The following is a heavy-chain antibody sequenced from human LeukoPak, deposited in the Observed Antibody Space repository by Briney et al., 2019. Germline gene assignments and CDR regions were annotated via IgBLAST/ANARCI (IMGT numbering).Heavy chain of an antibody. J-gene: IGHJ3*02. D-gene: IGHD2-2*01. V-gene: IGHV1-2*02. CDR2: INPNSGGT. CDR3: AREGCSSTSCYGAFDI. Sequence: GASVKVSCKASGYTFTGYYIHWVRQAPGQGLEWLGWINPNSGGTDYAEKFQGRVTMTTDTSISTAYMELSRLRSDDTAVYYCAREGCSSTSCYGAFDIWGQGTMVTVSS. CDR1: GYTFTGYY.